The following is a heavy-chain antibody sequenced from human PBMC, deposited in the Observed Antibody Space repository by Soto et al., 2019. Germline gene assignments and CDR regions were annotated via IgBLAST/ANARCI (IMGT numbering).Heavy chain of an antibody. CDR1: GFTFSSYG. CDR2: ISYDGSNK. Sequence: GGSLRLSCAASGFTFSSYGMHWVRQAPGKGLEWVAVISYDGSNKYYADSVKGRFTISRDNSKNTLYLQMNSLRAEDTAVYYCARDRLVIPYYYMDVWGKGTTVTVS. V-gene: IGHV3-30*03. CDR3: ARDRLVIPYYYMDV. J-gene: IGHJ6*03. D-gene: IGHD3-16*01.